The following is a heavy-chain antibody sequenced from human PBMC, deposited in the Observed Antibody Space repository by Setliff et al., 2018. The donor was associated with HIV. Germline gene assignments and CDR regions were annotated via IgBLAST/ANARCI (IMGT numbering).Heavy chain of an antibody. J-gene: IGHJ6*03. CDR1: GHTFNNYD. CDR3: ASGKGVGGVIITGGLDV. D-gene: IGHD3-10*01. Sequence: RASVKVSCKASGHTFNNYDIHWVRRATGQGLEWMGWMNPNTGVAGYALKFHGRVTMTRDTSISTVYMELSSLTSEDTAVYWCASGKGVGGVIITGGLDVWGKGTTVTVS. CDR2: MNPNTGVA. V-gene: IGHV1-8*01.